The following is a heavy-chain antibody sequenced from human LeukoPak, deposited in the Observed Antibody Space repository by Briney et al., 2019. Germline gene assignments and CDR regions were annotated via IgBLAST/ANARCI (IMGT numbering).Heavy chain of an antibody. CDR1: GFTFSSYG. D-gene: IGHD6-19*01. Sequence: PGGSLRLSCAASGFTFSSYGMHWVRQAPGKGLEWVAAISHSGGATYYADSVKGRFTISRDNSKNTLYLQMTSLRAEDTAVYYCARDWLEVAFDIWGQGTMVTVSS. V-gene: IGHV3-23*01. CDR3: ARDWLEVAFDI. CDR2: ISHSGGAT. J-gene: IGHJ3*02.